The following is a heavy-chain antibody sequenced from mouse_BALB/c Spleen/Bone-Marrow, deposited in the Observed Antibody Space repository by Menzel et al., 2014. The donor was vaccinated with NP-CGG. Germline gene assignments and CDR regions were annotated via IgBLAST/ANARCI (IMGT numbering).Heavy chain of an antibody. CDR2: INTNGGTT. D-gene: IGHD2-14*01. CDR1: GFTFSSYD. CDR3: ARNRYYW. J-gene: IGHJ1*01. Sequence: EVQGEESGWVLVQPGGYLKLSCASSGFTFSSYDISWVRQTPDKRLELVATINTNGGTTYYPDSVKGRFTISRDNAKSTLYLQMSSLKSADTAIYYCARNRYYW. V-gene: IGHV5-6-3*01.